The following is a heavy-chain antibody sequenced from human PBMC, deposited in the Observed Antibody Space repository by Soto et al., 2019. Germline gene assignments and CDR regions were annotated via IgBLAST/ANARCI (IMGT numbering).Heavy chain of an antibody. CDR1: GGSISSGDYY. V-gene: IGHV4-30-4*01. D-gene: IGHD6-13*01. CDR2: IYYSGST. Sequence: QVQLQESGPGLVKPSQTLSLTCTVSGGSISSGDYYWIWIRQPPGKGREWIGYIYYSGSTYYNPSLKSRVTISVDTSKTQFSLKLSSVTAADTAVYYCARERPDGSRLDPWGQGTLVTVSS. J-gene: IGHJ5*02. CDR3: ARERPDGSRLDP.